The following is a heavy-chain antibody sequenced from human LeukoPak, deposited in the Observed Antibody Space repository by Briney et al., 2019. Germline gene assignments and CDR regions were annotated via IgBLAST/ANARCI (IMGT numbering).Heavy chain of an antibody. CDR2: ISAYNGNT. CDR3: ARFSFAVAGGYYGMDV. V-gene: IGHV1-18*01. J-gene: IGHJ6*02. Sequence: GASVKVSCKASGYTFTSYGISWVRQAPGQGLEWMGWISAYNGNTNYAQKLQGRVTMTTDTSTSTAYMELRSLRSDDTAVYYCARFSFAVAGGYYGMDVWGQGTTVTVSS. CDR1: GYTFTSYG. D-gene: IGHD6-19*01.